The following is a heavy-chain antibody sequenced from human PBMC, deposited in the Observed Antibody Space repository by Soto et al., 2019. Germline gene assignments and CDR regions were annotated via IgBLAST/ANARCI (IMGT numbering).Heavy chain of an antibody. V-gene: IGHV1-69*12. Sequence: QVQLVQSGAEVKKPGSSVKVSCNASGGTFSSYAISWVRQAPGQGLEWMGGIIPIFGTANYAQKFQGRVTITAHESTSTAYMELSSLRSEDTAVYYWPRDRGSSGWPSDYWGQGTLVIVSS. J-gene: IGHJ4*02. CDR1: GGTFSSYA. CDR2: IIPIFGTA. D-gene: IGHD6-19*01. CDR3: PRDRGSSGWPSDY.